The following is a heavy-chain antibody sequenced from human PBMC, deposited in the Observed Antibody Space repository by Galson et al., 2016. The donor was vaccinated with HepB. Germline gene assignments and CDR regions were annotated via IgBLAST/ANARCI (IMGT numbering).Heavy chain of an antibody. J-gene: IGHJ4*02. CDR2: ISGTTNYI. D-gene: IGHD3-16*01. Sequence: SCAASGFTFSDYYMTWIRQAPGKGLEWVSYISGTTNYINYADSVKGRFTISRDNARNSLYLQMNSLRAEDTALYYCARDGGRGQHALGVWGQGTRVTVSS. CDR3: ARDGGRGQHALGV. V-gene: IGHV3-11*06. CDR1: GFTFSDYY.